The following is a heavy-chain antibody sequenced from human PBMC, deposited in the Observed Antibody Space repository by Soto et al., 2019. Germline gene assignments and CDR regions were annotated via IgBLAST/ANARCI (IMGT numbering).Heavy chain of an antibody. V-gene: IGHV4-59*03. CDR2: VYDSGST. Sequence: PSETLSLTCIVSAGSISGYFWSWIRQPPGKGLEWIAFVYDSGSTNYNPSLKSRVTVSVDTSSNQFSLKLISVTAADTAVYYCARGWSSSWPYWGQGTLVTVSS. CDR1: AGSISGYF. CDR3: ARGWSSSWPY. D-gene: IGHD6-19*01. J-gene: IGHJ4*02.